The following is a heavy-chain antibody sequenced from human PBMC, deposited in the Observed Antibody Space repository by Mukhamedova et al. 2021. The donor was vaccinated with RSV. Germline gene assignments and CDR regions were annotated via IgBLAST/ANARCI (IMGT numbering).Heavy chain of an antibody. Sequence: GFTFSSYAMHWVRQAPGKGLEWVAVISYDGSNKYYADSVKGRFTISRDNSKNTLYLQTNSLRAEDTAVYYCARAHYGDYEDAFD. CDR2: ISYDGSNK. CDR1: GFTFSSYA. CDR3: ARAHYGDYEDAFD. D-gene: IGHD4-17*01. J-gene: IGHJ3*02. V-gene: IGHV3-30-3*01.